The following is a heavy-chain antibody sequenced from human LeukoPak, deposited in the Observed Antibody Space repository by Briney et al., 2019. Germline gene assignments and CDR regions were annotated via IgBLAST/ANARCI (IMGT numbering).Heavy chain of an antibody. V-gene: IGHV4-59*08. J-gene: IGHJ1*01. CDR2: IYDSGST. CDR3: ARLPGIAAV. D-gene: IGHD6-13*01. Sequence: SETLSLTCTVSGGSTSRYYWGWIRQPPGKSLEWIGYIYDSGSTAYNPSLKSRVTISIDTSNNRFSLNLTSVTAADTAVYYCARLPGIAAVWGQGTLVIVSS. CDR1: GGSTSRYY.